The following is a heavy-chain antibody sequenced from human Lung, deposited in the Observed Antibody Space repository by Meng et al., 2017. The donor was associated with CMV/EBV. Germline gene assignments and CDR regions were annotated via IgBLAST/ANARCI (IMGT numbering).Heavy chain of an antibody. CDR2: FDPEDGET. D-gene: IGHD3-22*01. V-gene: IGHV1-24*01. J-gene: IGHJ4*02. CDR1: GYTLTELS. Sequence: ASVKVSCKVSGYTLTELSRHWVRQAPGKGLEWMGGFDPEDGETIYAQHFQGRVTMTEDTSTDTAYMELSSLTSEDTAVYYCATGHYDSRGYYSRTLSYWGQGTXVTVSS. CDR3: ATGHYDSRGYYSRTLSY.